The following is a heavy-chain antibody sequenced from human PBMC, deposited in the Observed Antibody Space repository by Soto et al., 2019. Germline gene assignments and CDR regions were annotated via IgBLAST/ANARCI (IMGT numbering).Heavy chain of an antibody. CDR1: EFTFGSYA. D-gene: IGHD6-19*01. V-gene: IGHV3-23*01. Sequence: GGSLRLSCAASEFTFGSYAMSWFRQAPGKGRGGVSAISGSGGRTYYADSVKGRFTISRDNSKNTLYLQINSLRAEDTAVYYCAKDTKIVGQWLVPFDYWGQGTLVTSPQ. CDR2: ISGSGGRT. J-gene: IGHJ4*02. CDR3: AKDTKIVGQWLVPFDY.